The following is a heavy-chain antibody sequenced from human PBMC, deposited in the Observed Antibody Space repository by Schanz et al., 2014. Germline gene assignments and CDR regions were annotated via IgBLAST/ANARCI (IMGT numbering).Heavy chain of an antibody. CDR2: ISSNGGST. D-gene: IGHD3-3*01. Sequence: VQLVESGGGLVQPGGSLRLSCSASGFTFSSYSMYWVRQAPGKGLEYVSVISSNGGSTDFADSVKGRFTISRDTPKNTLYVQMNSLRADDTAVYYCARGVRIDYWGQGTLVTVSS. J-gene: IGHJ4*02. CDR3: ARGVRIDY. V-gene: IGHV3-64*04. CDR1: GFTFSSYS.